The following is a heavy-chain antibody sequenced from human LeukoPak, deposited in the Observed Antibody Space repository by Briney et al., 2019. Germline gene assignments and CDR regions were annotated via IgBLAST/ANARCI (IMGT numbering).Heavy chain of an antibody. D-gene: IGHD2-15*01. CDR2: MKPDGSEK. V-gene: IGHV3-7*01. J-gene: IGHJ4*02. CDR3: ARDLSGPSIY. Sequence: PGGSLRLSCAASGFTFSNYWLSWVRQPPGKALEWVANMKPDGSEKYYVDSVKGRFTISRDNAKNSLYLQMNSLRAGDTAIYYCARDLSGPSIYWGQGTLVTVSS. CDR1: GFTFSNYW.